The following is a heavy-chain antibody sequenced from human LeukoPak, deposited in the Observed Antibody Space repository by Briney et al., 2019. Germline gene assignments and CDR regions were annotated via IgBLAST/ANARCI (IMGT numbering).Heavy chain of an antibody. CDR2: INPNSGGT. CDR3: AREYYYDSSGYFSGMDV. CDR1: GYTFTGYY. V-gene: IGHV1-2*02. J-gene: IGHJ6*02. D-gene: IGHD3-22*01. Sequence: GASVKVSCTASGYTFTGYYMHWVRQAPGQGLEWMGWINPNSGGTNYAQKFQGRVTMTRDTSISTGYMELSRLRSDDTAVYYCAREYYYDSSGYFSGMDVWGQGTTVTVSS.